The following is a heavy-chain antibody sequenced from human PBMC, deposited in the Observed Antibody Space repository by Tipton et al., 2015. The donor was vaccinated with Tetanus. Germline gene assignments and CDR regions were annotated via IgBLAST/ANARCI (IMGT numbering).Heavy chain of an antibody. D-gene: IGHD3-16*01. J-gene: IGHJ5*02. CDR1: GASIGSISYY. CDR3: ARVDDSVWGSPFDP. Sequence: TLSLTCTVSGASIGSISYYWSWIRQPPGKGLEWIGYTYYSGSTGYNPSLKSRATISIDTSKNQFSLKLSSVTAADTAVYYCARVDDSVWGSPFDPWGQGVLVTVSS. CDR2: TYYSGST. V-gene: IGHV4-31*03.